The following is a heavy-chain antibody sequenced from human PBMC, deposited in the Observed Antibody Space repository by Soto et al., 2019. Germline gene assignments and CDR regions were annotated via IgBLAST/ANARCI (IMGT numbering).Heavy chain of an antibody. Sequence: EVQLVESGGGLVQPGGSLRLSCAASGFTFSSYWMHWVRQARGKGLVWVSRTNSDGSSTSYADCVKGRFTISRDNAKNTLYLRMNSLRAEDTAVYYCVRTSLVVAAATREDYWGQGTLVTVSS. V-gene: IGHV3-74*01. CDR1: GFTFSSYW. D-gene: IGHD2-15*01. CDR2: TNSDGSST. J-gene: IGHJ4*02. CDR3: VRTSLVVAAATREDY.